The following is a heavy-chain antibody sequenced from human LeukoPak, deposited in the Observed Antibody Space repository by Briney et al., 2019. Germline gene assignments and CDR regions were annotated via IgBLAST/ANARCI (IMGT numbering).Heavy chain of an antibody. CDR3: ARATILYGAFDAFDL. CDR2: ISYDGSNK. V-gene: IGHV3-30-3*01. J-gene: IGHJ3*01. CDR1: GFTFSSYA. Sequence: GGSLRLSCAASGFTFSSYAMHWVRQAPGKGLEWVAVISYDGSNKSYTDSVKGRFNISRHNSKNAQYLQMNSRRAEDTAVYYCARATILYGAFDAFDLWGEGTMLSVSS. D-gene: IGHD4-17*01.